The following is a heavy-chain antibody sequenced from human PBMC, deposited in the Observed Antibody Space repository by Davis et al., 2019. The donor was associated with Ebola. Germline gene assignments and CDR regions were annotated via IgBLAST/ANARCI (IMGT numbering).Heavy chain of an antibody. D-gene: IGHD1-26*01. Sequence: GGSLRLSCAASGFTFSSYGMHWVRQAPGKGLEWVAVISYDGSNKYYADSVKGRFTISRDNSKNTLYLQMNSLRAEDTAVYYCARDLGKWELLGAFDIWGQGTMVTVSS. CDR1: GFTFSSYG. V-gene: IGHV3-30*03. J-gene: IGHJ3*02. CDR3: ARDLGKWELLGAFDI. CDR2: ISYDGSNK.